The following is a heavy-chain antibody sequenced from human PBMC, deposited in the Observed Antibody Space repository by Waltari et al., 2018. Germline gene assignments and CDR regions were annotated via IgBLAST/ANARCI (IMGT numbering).Heavy chain of an antibody. J-gene: IGHJ5*02. V-gene: IGHV1-8*01. CDR3: ARGPLITMVRGVINWFDP. Sequence: QVQLVQSGAEVKKPGASVKVSCKASGYTFTSYDINWVRQATGQGLEWMGWMNPNSGNTGYAQKFQGRVTMTRNTSISTAYMELSSLRSEDTAVYYCARGPLITMVRGVINWFDPWGQGTLVTVSS. D-gene: IGHD3-10*01. CDR1: GYTFTSYD. CDR2: MNPNSGNT.